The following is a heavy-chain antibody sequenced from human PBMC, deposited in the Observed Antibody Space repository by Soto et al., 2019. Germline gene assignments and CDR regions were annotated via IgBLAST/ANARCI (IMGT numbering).Heavy chain of an antibody. CDR1: GFTFSSYA. D-gene: IGHD2-2*01. CDR2: IGESGTPT. Sequence: EVQLLESGGGLVQPGGSLRLSCAASGFTFSSYAMKWVRQAPGKGREWVSLIGESGTPTYYADSVKGRFTISRDNSGNTLFMEMYSIRAEDTAVYDCARYIPGVRYYGMDVWGQGTTVTVSS. V-gene: IGHV3-23*01. CDR3: ARYIPGVRYYGMDV. J-gene: IGHJ6*02.